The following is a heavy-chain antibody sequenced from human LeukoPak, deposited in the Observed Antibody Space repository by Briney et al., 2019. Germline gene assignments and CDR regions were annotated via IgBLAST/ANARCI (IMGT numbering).Heavy chain of an antibody. Sequence: PSETLSLTCTVSGGSISSSSYYWGWVRQPPGKGLEWIGSIYYSGSTYYNPSLKSRVTISVDTSKNQFSLKLSSVTAADTAVYSCARGQGFSNYFDYWGQGTLVTVSS. CDR3: ARGQGFSNYFDY. CDR2: IYYSGST. CDR1: GGSISSSSYY. J-gene: IGHJ4*02. V-gene: IGHV4-39*01. D-gene: IGHD3-10*01.